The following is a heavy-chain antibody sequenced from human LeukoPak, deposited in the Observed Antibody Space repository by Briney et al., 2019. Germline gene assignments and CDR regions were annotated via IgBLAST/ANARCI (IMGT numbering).Heavy chain of an antibody. D-gene: IGHD2-2*01. J-gene: IGHJ4*02. CDR1: GFTFSSYA. CDR3: ARAVGYCSSTSCYLPADY. Sequence: GGSLRLSCAASGFTFSSYAMHWVRQAPGKGLEWVAVISYDGSNKYYADSVKGRFTISRDNSKNTLYLQMNSLRAEDTAVYYCARAVGYCSSTSCYLPADYWGQGTLVTVSS. V-gene: IGHV3-30-3*01. CDR2: ISYDGSNK.